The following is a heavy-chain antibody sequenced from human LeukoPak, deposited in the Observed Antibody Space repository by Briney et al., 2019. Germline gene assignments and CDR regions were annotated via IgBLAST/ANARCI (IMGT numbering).Heavy chain of an antibody. D-gene: IGHD3-22*01. CDR3: ARVGSKDYYDSSGYYYGAFDI. Sequence: SETLSLTCTVSGGSISSGSYYWSWIRQPAGKGLEWIGRIYTSRSTNYNPSLKSRVTISVDTSKNQFSLKLSSVTAADTAVYYCARVGSKDYYDSSGYYYGAFDIWGQGTMVTVSS. V-gene: IGHV4-61*02. CDR2: IYTSRST. CDR1: GGSISSGSYY. J-gene: IGHJ3*02.